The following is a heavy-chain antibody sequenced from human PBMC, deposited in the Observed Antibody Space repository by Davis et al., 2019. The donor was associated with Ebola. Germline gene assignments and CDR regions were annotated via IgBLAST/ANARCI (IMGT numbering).Heavy chain of an antibody. Sequence: GGSLRLSCAASGFTFSSYAMSWVRQAPGTGLEWVSAISGSGGSTYYEDSGKGRFTISRDNSKNTLYLQMNSLRAEDTAVYYCAKDFGSELPYGMDVWGKGTTVTVSS. J-gene: IGHJ6*04. D-gene: IGHD1-26*01. CDR2: ISGSGGST. V-gene: IGHV3-23*01. CDR3: AKDFGSELPYGMDV. CDR1: GFTFSSYA.